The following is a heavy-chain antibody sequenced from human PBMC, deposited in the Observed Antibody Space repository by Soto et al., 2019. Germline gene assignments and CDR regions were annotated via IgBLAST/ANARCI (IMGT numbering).Heavy chain of an antibody. CDR1: GGSISSYY. J-gene: IGHJ4*02. V-gene: IGHV4-4*07. D-gene: IGHD6-13*01. CDR3: ASALDDSSSWYTFDY. CDR2: IYTSGST. Sequence: PSETLSLTCTVSGGSISSYYWSWIRQPAGKGLEWIGRIYTSGSTNYNPSLKSRVTMSVDTSKNQFSLKLSSVTAADTAVYYCASALDDSSSWYTFDYWGQGTLVTVSS.